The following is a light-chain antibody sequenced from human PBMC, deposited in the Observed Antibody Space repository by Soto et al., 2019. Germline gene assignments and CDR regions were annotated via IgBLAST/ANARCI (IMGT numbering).Light chain of an antibody. CDR1: QDIGND. Sequence: IQMTQSPSSLSVSVTDIVTITCRASQDIGNDLGWYQQRPGEAPELLLYAASTLRSGVPSRFSGSGSGTQFTLTINNLQPEDSATYFCLQDHDYPWTFGHGTKVDIK. CDR3: LQDHDYPWT. V-gene: IGKV1-6*02. J-gene: IGKJ1*01. CDR2: AAS.